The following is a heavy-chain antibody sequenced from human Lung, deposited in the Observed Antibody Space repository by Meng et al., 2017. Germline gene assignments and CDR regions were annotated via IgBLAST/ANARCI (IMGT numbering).Heavy chain of an antibody. CDR1: GFTFSSYW. D-gene: IGHD6-6*01. J-gene: IGHJ5*02. Sequence: GGSLRLSCAASGFTFSSYWMHWVRQAPGKGLVWVSRINSDGSSTSYADSVKGRFTISRDNAKNTLYLQMNSLRAEDTAVYYCARAATRIAARRAAGNWFDPWGQGILVTVSS. CDR3: ARAATRIAARRAAGNWFDP. V-gene: IGHV3-74*01. CDR2: INSDGSST.